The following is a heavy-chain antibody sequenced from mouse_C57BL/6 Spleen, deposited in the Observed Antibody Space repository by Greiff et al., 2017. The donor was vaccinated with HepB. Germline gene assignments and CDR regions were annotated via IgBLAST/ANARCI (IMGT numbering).Heavy chain of an antibody. CDR3: ARASVDYLYYFDY. V-gene: IGHV1-80*01. CDR1: GYAFSSYW. J-gene: IGHJ2*01. D-gene: IGHD2-4*01. CDR2: IYPGDGDT. Sequence: QVQLQQSGAELVKPGASVKISCKASGYAFSSYWMNWVKQRPGKGLEWIGQIYPGDGDTNSNGKFKGKATLTADKSSSTAYMQLSSLTSEDSAVYFCARASVDYLYYFDYWGQGTTLTVSS.